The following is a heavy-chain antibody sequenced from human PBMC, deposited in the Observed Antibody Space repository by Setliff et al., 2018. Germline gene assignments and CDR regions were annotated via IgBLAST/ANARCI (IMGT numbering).Heavy chain of an antibody. CDR1: GFTFDDYA. CDR3: AKDSYSSNWHYFEY. J-gene: IGHJ4*02. Sequence: PGESLKISCAASGFTFDDYAMHWVRQAPGKGLEWVSLISWDGSSTYYADSVKGRFTISRDNSKNSLYLQMNSLRADDTALYYCAKDSYSSNWHYFEYWGQGTLVTVSS. CDR2: ISWDGSST. D-gene: IGHD6-13*01. V-gene: IGHV3-43D*04.